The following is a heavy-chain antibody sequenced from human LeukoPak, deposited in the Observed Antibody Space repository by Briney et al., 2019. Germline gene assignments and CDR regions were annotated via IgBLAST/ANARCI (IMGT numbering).Heavy chain of an antibody. V-gene: IGHV3-23*01. Sequence: GGSLSLSCAASGFTFSSYAMSWVRQAPGKGLEWVSTFSGSGGNTYYADSVKGRFTISRDNSKNTLYLQMNSLRAEDTAVYYCAKVLFTIDFDYWGQGTLVTVSS. J-gene: IGHJ4*02. CDR1: GFTFSSYA. CDR3: AKVLFTIDFDY. D-gene: IGHD5/OR15-5a*01. CDR2: FSGSGGNT.